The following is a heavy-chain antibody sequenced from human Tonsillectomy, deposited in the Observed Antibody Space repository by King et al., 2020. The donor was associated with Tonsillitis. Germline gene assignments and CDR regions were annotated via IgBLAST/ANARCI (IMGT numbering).Heavy chain of an antibody. D-gene: IGHD6-19*01. CDR2: IRPDGSEK. CDR1: EFTFSSFW. CDR3: ARDQAYTSFDY. V-gene: IGHV3-7*04. Sequence: VQLVESGGGLVQPGGSLKLSCAASEFTFSSFWMTWIRQAPGKGLQWVATIRPDGSEKYYADSVKGRFTVSRDNAKNSLDLHMNSLRSEDTALYYCARDQAYTSFDYWGQGTLVTVSS. J-gene: IGHJ4*02.